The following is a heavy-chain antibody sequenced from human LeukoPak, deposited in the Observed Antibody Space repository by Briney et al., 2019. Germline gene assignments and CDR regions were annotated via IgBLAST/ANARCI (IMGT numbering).Heavy chain of an antibody. CDR1: GFTVSSNY. Sequence: PGGSLRLSCAASGFTVSSNYMNWVRQAPGKGLEWVSVIYSGGSTYYADSVKGRFTISRDNAKNSLYLHMNSLRAEDTAVYYCARDYGGSSPFDYWGQGTLVTVSS. D-gene: IGHD4-23*01. CDR3: ARDYGGSSPFDY. V-gene: IGHV3-53*01. J-gene: IGHJ4*02. CDR2: IYSGGST.